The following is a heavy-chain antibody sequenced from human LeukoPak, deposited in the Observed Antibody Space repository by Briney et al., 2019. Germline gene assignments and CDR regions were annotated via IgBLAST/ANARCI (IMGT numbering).Heavy chain of an antibody. D-gene: IGHD1-14*01. Sequence: PSETLSLTCTVSGDSVSSRTYSWAWVRQPPGKGLEWIGSIYYTGNTYYNPSLKSRVTISVDTANNQFSLKLSSVTAADTAVYYCARAVLSGRADPWGQGTLVTVSS. CDR2: IYYTGNT. CDR1: GDSVSSRTYS. V-gene: IGHV4-39*07. CDR3: ARAVLSGRADP. J-gene: IGHJ5*02.